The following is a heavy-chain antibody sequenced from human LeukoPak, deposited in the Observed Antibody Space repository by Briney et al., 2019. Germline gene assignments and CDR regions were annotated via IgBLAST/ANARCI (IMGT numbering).Heavy chain of an antibody. V-gene: IGHV4-30-4*01. D-gene: IGHD3-9*01. J-gene: IGHJ3*02. CDR3: ARGLVNPYDAFDI. CDR2: IYYSGST. CDR1: GGSISSGDYY. Sequence: NPSQTLSLTCTVSGGSISSGDYYWSWIRQPPGKGLEWIGYIYYSGSTYYNPSLKSRVTISVDTSKNQFSLKLSSVTAADTAVYYCARGLVNPYDAFDIWGQGTKVTVSS.